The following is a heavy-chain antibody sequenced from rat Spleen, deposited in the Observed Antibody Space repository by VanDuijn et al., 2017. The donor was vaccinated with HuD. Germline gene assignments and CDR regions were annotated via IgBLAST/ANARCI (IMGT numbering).Heavy chain of an antibody. CDR3: ARGDGTY. CDR2: IWTGGST. V-gene: IGHV2-30*01. D-gene: IGHD1-12*02. CDR1: GFSLTSYN. J-gene: IGHJ2*01. Sequence: QVQLKESGPGLVQPSQTLSLTCTVSGFSLTSYNVHWLRQPTGKGLEWMGVIWTGGSTDYNSGLKSRLSISRDTSKSQVFLKMSSLQTEDTATYYCARGDGTYWGQGVMVTVSS.